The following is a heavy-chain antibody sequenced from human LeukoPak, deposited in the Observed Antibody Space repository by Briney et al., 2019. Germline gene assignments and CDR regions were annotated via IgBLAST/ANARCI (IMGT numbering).Heavy chain of an antibody. CDR3: ARDYYDFWSGYLAY. D-gene: IGHD3-3*01. J-gene: IGHJ4*02. Sequence: GASVKVSCQASGYTFTNEGFTWVRQAPGQGLEWMGWISAYNGNTVYGLKFQGRVTITADKSTSTAYMELSSLRSEDTAVYYCARDYYDFWSGYLAYWGQGTLVTVSS. CDR2: ISAYNGNT. CDR1: GYTFTNEG. V-gene: IGHV1-18*01.